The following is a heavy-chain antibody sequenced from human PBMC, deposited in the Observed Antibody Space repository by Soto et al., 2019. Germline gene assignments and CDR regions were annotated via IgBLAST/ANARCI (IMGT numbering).Heavy chain of an antibody. CDR1: GGTFSSDA. CDR3: ARGGRYSYGKPFDY. CDR2: IIPIFGTA. J-gene: IGHJ4*02. V-gene: IGHV1-69*13. D-gene: IGHD5-18*01. Sequence: SVKVSCKASGGTFSSDAISWVRQAPGQGLEWMGGIIPIFGTANYAQKFQGRVTITADESTSTAYMELSSLRSEDTAVYYCARGGRYSYGKPFDYWGQGTLVTVSS.